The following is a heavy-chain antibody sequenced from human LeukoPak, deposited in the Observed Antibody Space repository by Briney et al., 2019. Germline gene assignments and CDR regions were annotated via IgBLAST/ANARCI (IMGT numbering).Heavy chain of an antibody. D-gene: IGHD5-24*01. CDR1: GGSISGGSYC. Sequence: SETLSLTPTVSGGSISGGSYCWGWMRQPPWKGLEWIGSIYYSGSTYYNPSLKSRVTISGDTSKNQFSLKLSSVTAAYTAVYYCARCRDGYNYVVYWGQGTLVTVSS. CDR2: IYYSGST. CDR3: ARCRDGYNYVVY. V-gene: IGHV4-39*01. J-gene: IGHJ4*02.